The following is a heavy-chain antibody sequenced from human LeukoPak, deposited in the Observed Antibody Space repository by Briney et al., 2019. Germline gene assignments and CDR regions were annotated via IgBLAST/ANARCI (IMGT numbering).Heavy chain of an antibody. D-gene: IGHD1-26*01. CDR1: GFTFSRYA. CDR3: ARRGSYYGDSMDY. Sequence: GGCLRLSCAASGFTFSRYAMHWVRHAPGKGLESVLAIRSNRGSTYYANSVKGRFTITTHNSKNTLYLQMGRLRAEDMAVYYCARRGSYYGDSMDYWGQGTLVTVSS. J-gene: IGHJ4*02. V-gene: IGHV3-64*01. CDR2: IRSNRGST.